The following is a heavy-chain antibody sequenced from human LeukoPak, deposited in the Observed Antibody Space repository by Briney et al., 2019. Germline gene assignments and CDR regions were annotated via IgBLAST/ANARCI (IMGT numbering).Heavy chain of an antibody. Sequence: PSETLSLTCTVSRASISTYYWSWIRQPPGKGLEWIGYIYYSGGTNYSPSLKSRVTISVDTSKNQFSLKLSSVTAADTAVYYCARRRNTWIQLWNTVGFDYWGQGTLVTVSS. CDR3: ARRRNTWIQLWNTVGFDY. V-gene: IGHV4-59*08. D-gene: IGHD5-18*01. J-gene: IGHJ4*02. CDR2: IYYSGGT. CDR1: RASISTYY.